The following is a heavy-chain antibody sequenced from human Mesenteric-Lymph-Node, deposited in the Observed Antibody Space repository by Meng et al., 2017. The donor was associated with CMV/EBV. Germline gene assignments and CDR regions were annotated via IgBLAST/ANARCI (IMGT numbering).Heavy chain of an antibody. J-gene: IGHJ6*02. D-gene: IGHD3-10*01. Sequence: ASVKVSCKASGYSFIGYYMHWVRQAPGQGLEWMGWINPNGGGTNYAQEFQGRVTMTRDTSITTAYMELTSLRSDDTAVYYRARSFGQSIRGYYYGMDVWGQGTTVTVSS. CDR1: GYSFIGYY. CDR3: ARSFGQSIRGYYYGMDV. CDR2: INPNGGGT. V-gene: IGHV1-2*02.